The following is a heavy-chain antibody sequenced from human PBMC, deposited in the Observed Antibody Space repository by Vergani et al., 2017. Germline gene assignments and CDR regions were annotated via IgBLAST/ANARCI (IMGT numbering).Heavy chain of an antibody. D-gene: IGHD3-10*01. CDR2: IHHSGDT. V-gene: IGHV4-38-2*01. CDR3: ARQRGSGGFFPSSYFYGMDF. J-gene: IGHJ6*02. Sequence: QVQLQESGPGLVKPSETLTLTCDVSDSSIMTNPYWGWFRQSPGKGLEWIGCIHHSGDTHYNSSLQSRVSISIVSSSKFSLSLNSVTAADTAIYYCARQRGSGGFFPSSYFYGMDFWGHGTTVTVSS. CDR1: DSSIMTNPY.